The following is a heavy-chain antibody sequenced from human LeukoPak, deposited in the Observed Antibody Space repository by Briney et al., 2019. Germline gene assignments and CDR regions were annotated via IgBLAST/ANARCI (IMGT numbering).Heavy chain of an antibody. V-gene: IGHV3-30*18. CDR1: GFTFSSYD. D-gene: IGHD3-10*01. CDR2: ISYDGSNK. CDR3: AKTGSRDYFDY. Sequence: GGSLRLSCAASGFTFSSYDMHWVRQAPGKGLEWVVVISYDGSNKYYADSVKGRFTISRDNSKNTLYLQMNSLRAEDTAVYYCAKTGSRDYFDYWGQGTLVTVSS. J-gene: IGHJ4*02.